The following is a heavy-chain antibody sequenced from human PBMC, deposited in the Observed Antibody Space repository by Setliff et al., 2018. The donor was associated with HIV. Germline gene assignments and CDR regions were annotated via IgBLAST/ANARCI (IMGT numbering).Heavy chain of an antibody. Sequence: EGSLRLSCAASGFTFSSYSMNWVRQAPGKGLEWVSSISSSSSYIYYADSVKGRFTISRDNAKNSLYLQMNSLRAEDTAVYYCAREDLGGGFDYWGQGTLVTVSS. CDR1: GFTFSSYS. V-gene: IGHV3-21*01. CDR2: ISSSSSYI. CDR3: AREDLGGGFDY. J-gene: IGHJ4*02. D-gene: IGHD3-16*01.